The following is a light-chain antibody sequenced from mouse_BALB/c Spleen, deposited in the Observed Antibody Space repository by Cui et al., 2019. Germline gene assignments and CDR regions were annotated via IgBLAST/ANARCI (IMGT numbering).Light chain of an antibody. J-gene: IGKJ2*01. CDR3: QQYNSYPYT. CDR2: SAS. Sequence: DIVMTQSQKFMSTSVGDRVSVTCKPSQNVGTNVAWYQQKPGQSPKALIYSASYRYSGVPDRFTGSGSGTDFTLTISNVQSEDLAEYFCQQYNSYPYTFGGGTKLEIK. CDR1: QNVGTN. V-gene: IGKV6-15*01.